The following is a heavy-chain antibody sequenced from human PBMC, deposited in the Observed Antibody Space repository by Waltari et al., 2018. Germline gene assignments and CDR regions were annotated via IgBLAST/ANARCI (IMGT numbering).Heavy chain of an antibody. CDR2: IYHTEST. CDR1: GYSISSAYY. D-gene: IGHD1-1*01. Sequence: QVQLQESGPGLVKPSETLSLTCAVSGYSISSAYYWGWIRQSPGKGLEWIGSIYHTESTYYNPSVKSRVTISVDPAKNQFSLKLSSVTAADTAVYYCARDEITNWNFFDYWGQGLLVTVSS. CDR3: ARDEITNWNFFDY. J-gene: IGHJ4*02. V-gene: IGHV4-38-2*02.